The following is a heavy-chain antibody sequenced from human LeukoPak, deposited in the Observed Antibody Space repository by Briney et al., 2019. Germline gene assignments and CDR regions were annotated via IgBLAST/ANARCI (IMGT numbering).Heavy chain of an antibody. CDR3: ARGNDILTGYYFFDY. J-gene: IGHJ4*02. CDR1: GGTFSSYA. D-gene: IGHD3-9*01. CDR2: IIPIFGTA. Sequence: SVKVSCKASGGTFSSYAISWVRQAPGQGLEWMGGIIPIFGTANYAQKLQGRVTMTTDTSTSTAYMELRSLRSDDTAVYYCARGNDILTGYYFFDYWGQGTLVTVSS. V-gene: IGHV1-69*05.